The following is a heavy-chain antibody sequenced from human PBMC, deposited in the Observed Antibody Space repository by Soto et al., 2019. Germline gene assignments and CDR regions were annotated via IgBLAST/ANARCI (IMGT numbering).Heavy chain of an antibody. Sequence: QVQLVESGGGVVQPGRSLRLSCAASGFTFSSYAMHLVRQAPGKGLGWVAVISYDGSNKYYADSVKGRFTISRDNSKNTLYLQMNSRRAEDTAVYYCARDLGYWGQGTLVTVSS. J-gene: IGHJ4*02. V-gene: IGHV3-30-3*01. CDR2: ISYDGSNK. CDR1: GFTFSSYA. CDR3: ARDLGY.